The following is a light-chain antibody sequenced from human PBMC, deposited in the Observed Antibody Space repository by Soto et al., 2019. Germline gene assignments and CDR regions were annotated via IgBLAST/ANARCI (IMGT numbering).Light chain of an antibody. J-gene: IGKJ4*01. CDR2: DAA. CDR1: QDISNY. V-gene: IGKV1-33*01. CDR3: QQFDNLPLT. Sequence: IQMTQSPSSLSASVGDRVTITCHASQDISNYLNWYQQKPGKAPKILIYDAAVLEAGVPSRFSGGGSGTHFTLTISSLQAEDVATYYCQQFDNLPLTFGGGTKVEIK.